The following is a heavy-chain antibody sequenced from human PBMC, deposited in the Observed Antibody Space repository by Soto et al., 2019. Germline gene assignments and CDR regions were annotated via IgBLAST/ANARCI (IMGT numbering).Heavy chain of an antibody. CDR3: ARRGSGSYYDY. V-gene: IGHV3-23*01. Sequence: EVQLLESGGGLVQPGGSLRLSCAASGFNFSSYAMRWVSQAPVKGLEWVSAISGSGGSTYYADSVKGRFTISRDNSKNTLYLQMNSLRAEDTAVYYCARRGSGSYYDYWGQGTLVTVSS. CDR1: GFNFSSYA. CDR2: ISGSGGST. J-gene: IGHJ4*02. D-gene: IGHD1-26*01.